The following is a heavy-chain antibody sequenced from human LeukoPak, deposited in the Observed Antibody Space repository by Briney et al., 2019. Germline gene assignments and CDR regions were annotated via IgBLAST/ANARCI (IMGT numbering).Heavy chain of an antibody. CDR2: ISGSGGIT. CDR3: AKRASSGSFDY. J-gene: IGHJ4*02. Sequence: GGSLRLSCAASGFTFSSCAMNWVRQAPGKGLEWVSGISGSGGITHYADSVRGRFTISRDNSKNTLYLQMNSLRAEDTAVYYCAKRASSGSFDYWGQGTLVTVSS. D-gene: IGHD3-22*01. CDR1: GFTFSSCA. V-gene: IGHV3-23*01.